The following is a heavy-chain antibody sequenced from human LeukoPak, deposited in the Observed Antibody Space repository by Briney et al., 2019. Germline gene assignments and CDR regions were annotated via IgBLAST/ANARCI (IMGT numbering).Heavy chain of an antibody. J-gene: IGHJ5*02. V-gene: IGHV3-11*01. Sequence: GGSLRLSCAASGFTFSDYYMSWIRQAPGKGLEWVSYISSSGSTIYYAGSVKGRFTISRDNAKNSLYLQMNSLRAEDTAAYYCARDNCGGGSCYNPWGQGTLVTVSS. CDR1: GFTFSDYY. CDR3: ARDNCGGGSCYNP. D-gene: IGHD2-15*01. CDR2: ISSSGSTI.